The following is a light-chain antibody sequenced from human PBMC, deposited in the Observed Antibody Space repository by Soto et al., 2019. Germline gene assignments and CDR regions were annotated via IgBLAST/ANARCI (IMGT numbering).Light chain of an antibody. Sequence: SYELTQPPSVSVSPGQTASITCSGDQLGDKYVCWYQQKPGQSPVLVIYRDMKRPSGIPERFSGSNSGNAATLTISGTQAIDEADYYCQAWDSSTAIFGGGTKVTVL. CDR2: RDM. CDR1: QLGDKY. V-gene: IGLV3-1*01. J-gene: IGLJ2*01. CDR3: QAWDSSTAI.